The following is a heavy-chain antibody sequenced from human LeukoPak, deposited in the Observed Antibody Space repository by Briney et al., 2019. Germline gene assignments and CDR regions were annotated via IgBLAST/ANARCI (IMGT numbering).Heavy chain of an antibody. CDR1: GFTFSSYA. J-gene: IGHJ4*02. CDR2: ISGSGGST. D-gene: IGHD6-19*01. V-gene: IGHV3-23*01. Sequence: AGSLRLSCAASGFTFSSYAMSWVRQAPGKGLEWVSAISGSGGSTYYADSVKGRFTISRDNSKNTLYLQMNSLRAEDTAVYYCAKDHPPAVAGHRDIDYWGQGTLVTVSS. CDR3: AKDHPPAVAGHRDIDY.